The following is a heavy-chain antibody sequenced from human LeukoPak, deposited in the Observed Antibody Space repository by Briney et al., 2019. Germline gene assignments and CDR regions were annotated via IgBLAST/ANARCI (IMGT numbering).Heavy chain of an antibody. V-gene: IGHV1-2*02. CDR2: INPNSGGT. J-gene: IGHJ5*02. CDR1: GYTFTGHY. CDR3: ARVFVILTGQYFNWFDP. Sequence: ASVKVSCKASGYTFTGHYMHWVRQAPGQGLEWMGWINPNSGGTNYAQKFQGRVTMTRDTSISTAYMELSRLRSDDTAVYYCARVFVILTGQYFNWFDPWGQGTLVTVSS. D-gene: IGHD3-9*01.